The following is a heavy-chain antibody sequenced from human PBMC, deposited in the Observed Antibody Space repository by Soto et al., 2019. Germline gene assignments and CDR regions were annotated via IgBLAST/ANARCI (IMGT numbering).Heavy chain of an antibody. CDR1: GFSLTTSGVT. V-gene: IGHV2-5*01. D-gene: IGHD1-1*01. CDR2: IYWNDDK. Sequence: QITLKESGPTLVKPTQTLTLTCTFSGFSLTTSGVTVGWIRQPPGKALEWLALIYWNDDKRYTPSLKSRLTITTGTSNNQVVLTMTNVDPVDTATYYCAHSSGRKGAFDYWGQGTLVTVSS. CDR3: AHSSGRKGAFDY. J-gene: IGHJ4*02.